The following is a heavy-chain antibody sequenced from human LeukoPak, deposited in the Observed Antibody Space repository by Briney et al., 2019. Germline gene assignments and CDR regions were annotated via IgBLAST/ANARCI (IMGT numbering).Heavy chain of an antibody. D-gene: IGHD5-12*01. CDR2: IYPGDSPGDSDT. V-gene: IGHV5-51*01. CDR3: ARCLYSGYDWFPLVPY. Sequence: GESLKISCKGSGYSFTTYWIAWVRQVPGKGMEWMGIIYPGDSPGDSDTRYSPSFEGQVTISADKSISTAYLQWSSLKASDTAMYYCARCLYSGYDWFPLVPYWGQGTLVTVSS. J-gene: IGHJ4*02. CDR1: GYSFTTYW.